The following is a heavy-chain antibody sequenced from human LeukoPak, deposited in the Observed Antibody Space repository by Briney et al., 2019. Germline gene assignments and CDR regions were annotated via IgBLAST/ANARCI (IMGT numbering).Heavy chain of an antibody. V-gene: IGHV4-59*01. D-gene: IGHD3-3*01. CDR3: ARAPWGRSDFWSGHPYYFDS. CDR2: IYYSGST. Sequence: SETLSLTCTVSGGSISSYYWSWIRQPPGKGLEWIGYIYYSGSTNHNPSLKSRVTISVDTSENQFSLKLSSVTAADTAMYYCARAPWGRSDFWSGHPYYFDSWGQGTLVTVSS. J-gene: IGHJ4*02. CDR1: GGSISSYY.